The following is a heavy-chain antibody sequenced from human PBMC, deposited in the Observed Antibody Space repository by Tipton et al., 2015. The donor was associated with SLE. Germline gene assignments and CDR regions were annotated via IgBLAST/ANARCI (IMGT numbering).Heavy chain of an antibody. CDR1: GGSISSGSYY. J-gene: IGHJ4*02. CDR2: IYTSGST. D-gene: IGHD1-26*01. Sequence: LRLSCTVSGGSISSGSYYWSWIRQPAGKGLEWFGRIYTSGSTNYNPSLKSRVTISVDTSKNQFSLTLSSVTAADTAVYYCARGEPQGYWGQGTLVTVSS. V-gene: IGHV4-61*02. CDR3: ARGEPQGY.